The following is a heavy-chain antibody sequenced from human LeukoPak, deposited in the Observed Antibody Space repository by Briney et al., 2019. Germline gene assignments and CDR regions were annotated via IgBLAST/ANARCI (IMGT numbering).Heavy chain of an antibody. J-gene: IGHJ4*02. V-gene: IGHV1-8*01. Sequence: SVKVSCKASGYTFTSYDINWVRQATGQGLEWMGWMNPNSGNTGYAQKFQGRVTMTRNTSISTAYMELSSLRSEDTAVYYCARGRYWDRITIFGGTTFDYWGQGTLVTVSS. CDR1: GYTFTSYD. CDR3: ARGRYWDRITIFGGTTFDY. CDR2: MNPNSGNT. D-gene: IGHD3-3*01.